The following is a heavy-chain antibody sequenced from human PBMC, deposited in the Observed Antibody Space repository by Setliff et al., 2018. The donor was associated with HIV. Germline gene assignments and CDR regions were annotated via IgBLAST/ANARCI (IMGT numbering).Heavy chain of an antibody. Sequence: PSETLSLTCAVYGGSFSGYSWSWIRQPPGKGLEWIGEINHSASTNYNPSLKSRVSISIDTSKNRLSLKLSSVTAADAAVYYCARAMSSSWYIDGFDIWGQGTVVTVSS. CDR2: INHSAST. CDR3: ARAMSSSWYIDGFDI. D-gene: IGHD6-13*01. J-gene: IGHJ3*02. CDR1: GGSFSGYS. V-gene: IGHV4-34*01.